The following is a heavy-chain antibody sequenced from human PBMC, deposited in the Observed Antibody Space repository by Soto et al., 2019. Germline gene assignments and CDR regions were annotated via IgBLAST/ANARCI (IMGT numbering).Heavy chain of an antibody. CDR1: GFIVSDTY. Sequence: EVQLVESGGGLVQPGGSLRLSCTASGFIVSDTYVNWVRQAPGKGLEWVSVISNRGDTHYADSVRGRFSLSRDIYTNTLHLQMNNLRVEDTAVYYCAREPRYCRGGSCSITGDAYDIWGQGTMVTVSS. J-gene: IGHJ3*02. CDR3: AREPRYCRGGSCSITGDAYDI. V-gene: IGHV3-66*01. CDR2: ISNRGDT. D-gene: IGHD2-15*01.